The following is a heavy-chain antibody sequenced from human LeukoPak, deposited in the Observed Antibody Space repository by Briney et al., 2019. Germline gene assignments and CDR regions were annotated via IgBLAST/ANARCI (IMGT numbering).Heavy chain of an antibody. V-gene: IGHV4-59*01. CDR3: ARLRPGLAVATFDY. CDR2: IYYSGST. CDR1: GGSISSYY. J-gene: IGHJ4*02. Sequence: PSETLSLTCTVSGGSISSYYWSWIRQPPGKGLEWIGYIYYSGSTNYNPSLKSRVTISVDTSKDQFSLKLSSVTAADTAVYYCARLRPGLAVATFDYWGQGTLVTVSS. D-gene: IGHD6-19*01.